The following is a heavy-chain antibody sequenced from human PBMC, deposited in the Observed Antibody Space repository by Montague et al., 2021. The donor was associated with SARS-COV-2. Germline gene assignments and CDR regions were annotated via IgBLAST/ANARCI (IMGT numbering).Heavy chain of an antibody. D-gene: IGHD4-17*01. J-gene: IGHJ6*02. V-gene: IGHV4-34*01. CDR3: ARGLAVTTFYYYYYGMDV. CDR1: GGSFSGYY. CDR2: INHSGST. Sequence: SEILSLICAVYGGSFSGYYWSWIRQPPGKGLEWIGEINHSGSTNYNPSLKSRVTISVDTSKNQFSLKLSSVTAADTAVYYCARGLAVTTFYYYYYGMDVWGQGTTVTVSS.